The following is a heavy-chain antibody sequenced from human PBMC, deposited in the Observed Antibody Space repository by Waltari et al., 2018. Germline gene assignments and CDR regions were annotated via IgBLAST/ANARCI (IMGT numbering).Heavy chain of an antibody. CDR2: IRYDGSNK. D-gene: IGHD6-19*01. CDR3: AKDRGSGWYMNEYYFDY. J-gene: IGHJ4*02. V-gene: IGHV3-30*02. Sequence: GGGVVQPGGSLRLSCAASGFTFSSYGMHWVRQAPGKGLEWVAFIRYDGSNKYYADSVKGRFTISRDNSKNTLYLQMNSLRAEDTAVYYCAKDRGSGWYMNEYYFDYWGQGTLVTV. CDR1: GFTFSSYG.